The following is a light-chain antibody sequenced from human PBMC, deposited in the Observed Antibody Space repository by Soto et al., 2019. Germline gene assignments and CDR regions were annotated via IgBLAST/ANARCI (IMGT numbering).Light chain of an antibody. Sequence: DKQMNHSVSALPAYVGDRVTITCRASQSIDRWLAWYQQRPGKAPKILIYHASSLETGVPSRFSGSGSGTEFTLTISSLQPDDFATYYCQHYNSYGTFGQGSKVDIK. CDR2: HAS. CDR1: QSIDRW. V-gene: IGKV1-5*01. CDR3: QHYNSYGT. J-gene: IGKJ1*01.